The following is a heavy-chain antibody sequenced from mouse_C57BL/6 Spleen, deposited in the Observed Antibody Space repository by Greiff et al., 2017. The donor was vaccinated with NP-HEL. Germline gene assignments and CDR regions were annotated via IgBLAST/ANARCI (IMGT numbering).Heavy chain of an antibody. CDR2: INPSTGGT. CDR3: ARGGLYGYDGGYYFDY. J-gene: IGHJ2*01. CDR1: GYSFTGYY. V-gene: IGHV1-42*01. Sequence: VQLQQSGPELVKPGASVKISCKASGYSFTGYYMNWVKQSPEKSLEWIGEINPSTGGTTYNQKFKAKATLTVDKSSSTAYMQLKSLTSEDSAVYYCARGGLYGYDGGYYFDYWGQGTTLTVSS. D-gene: IGHD2-2*01.